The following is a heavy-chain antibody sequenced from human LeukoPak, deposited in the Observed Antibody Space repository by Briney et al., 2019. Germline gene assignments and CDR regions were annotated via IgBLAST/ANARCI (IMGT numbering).Heavy chain of an antibody. CDR3: AKDWNNSSWYAGYYDF. J-gene: IGHJ4*02. CDR1: GFTFHDYA. D-gene: IGHD6-13*01. V-gene: IGHV3-9*01. CDR2: FSWNGAGI. Sequence: HPGRSLRLSCAASGFTFHDYAMHWVRQAPGKGLEWVSGFSWNGAGIGYADSVKGRSTISRDNAKNSLYLHMNSLRAEDTALYYCAKDWNNSSWYAGYYDFWGQGTLVTVSS.